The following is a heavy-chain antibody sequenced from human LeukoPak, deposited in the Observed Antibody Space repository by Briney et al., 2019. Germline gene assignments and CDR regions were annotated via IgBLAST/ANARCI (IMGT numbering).Heavy chain of an antibody. CDR2: ISGSGGST. V-gene: IGHV3-23*01. Sequence: HSGGSLRLSCAASGFTFSSYAMSWVRQAPGKGLECVSAISGSGGSTYYADSVKGRFTISRDNSRNTLFLQMNSLRAEDTAVYYCARKREDYFGSGLLDYWGQGTLVTVSS. D-gene: IGHD3-10*01. CDR3: ARKREDYFGSGLLDY. CDR1: GFTFSSYA. J-gene: IGHJ4*02.